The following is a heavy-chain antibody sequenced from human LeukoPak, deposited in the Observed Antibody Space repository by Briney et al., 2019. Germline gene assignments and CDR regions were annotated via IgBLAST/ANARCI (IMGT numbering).Heavy chain of an antibody. J-gene: IGHJ4*02. Sequence: SGGSLRLSCAASGFTFSNSWMHWVRQVPGKGLLWVSRISSDGSSSIYADSVKGRFTISRDNAENTLYLQMNSLRAEDTAVYYCARMATAFDYWGQGTLVTVSS. CDR1: GFTFSNSW. CDR2: ISSDGSSS. D-gene: IGHD1-1*01. V-gene: IGHV3-74*01. CDR3: ARMATAFDY.